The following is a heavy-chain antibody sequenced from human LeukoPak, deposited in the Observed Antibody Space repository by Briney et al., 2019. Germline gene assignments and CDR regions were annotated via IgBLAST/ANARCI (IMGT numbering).Heavy chain of an antibody. D-gene: IGHD3-10*02. CDR3: ARDRRNYFVCRDYFPNCFDY. Sequence: GGSLRLSCADSGFTFSSYAMNWVRQAPGKGLEWVSYISTRGTTIYYADSVKGRLTISRDNAKNSLYLQINSLLAEDTTVYYCARDRRNYFVCRDYFPNCFDYWGQGTLVTVSS. CDR1: GFTFSSYA. V-gene: IGHV3-48*03. CDR2: ISTRGTTI. J-gene: IGHJ4*02.